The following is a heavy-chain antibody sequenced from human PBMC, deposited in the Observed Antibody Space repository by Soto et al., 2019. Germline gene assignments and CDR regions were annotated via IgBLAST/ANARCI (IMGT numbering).Heavy chain of an antibody. CDR1: GFTFSSYG. CDR3: ARVPLYCSSTSCALGNYYYYGMDV. V-gene: IGHV3-33*01. D-gene: IGHD2-2*01. J-gene: IGHJ6*02. Sequence: GGSLRLSCAASGFTFSSYGMHWVRQAPGKGLEWVAVIWYDGSNKYYADSVKGRFTISRDNSKNTLYLQMNSLRAEDTAVYYCARVPLYCSSTSCALGNYYYYGMDVWGQGTTVTVSS. CDR2: IWYDGSNK.